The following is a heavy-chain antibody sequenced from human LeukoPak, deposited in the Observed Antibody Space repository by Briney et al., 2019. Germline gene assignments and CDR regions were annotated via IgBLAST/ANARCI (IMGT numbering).Heavy chain of an antibody. Sequence: GGSLTLSCSASGFSFSSYSMNWVRQAPGQGLEWVSSITSSRSYIYYGDSVKGRFTISRDNAKNSLYLQMNSRRVDDTAVYYCARDGRGSGYDFGPLDYWGQGALVTVSS. CDR2: ITSSRSYI. CDR1: GFSFSSYS. D-gene: IGHD5-12*01. J-gene: IGHJ4*02. V-gene: IGHV3-21*01. CDR3: ARDGRGSGYDFGPLDY.